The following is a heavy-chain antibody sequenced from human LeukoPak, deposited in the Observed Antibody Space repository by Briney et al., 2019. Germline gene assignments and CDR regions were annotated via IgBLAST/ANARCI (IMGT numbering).Heavy chain of an antibody. CDR2: ISSSSSTI. CDR3: AKSYYDSSGYTFDY. V-gene: IGHV3-48*01. D-gene: IGHD3-22*01. CDR1: GFTFGPYT. Sequence: GGSLRLSCTASGFTFGPYTMNWVRQAPGKGLEWVSYISSSSSTIYYADSVKGRFTISRDNAKNSLYLQMNSLRAEDTAVYYCAKSYYDSSGYTFDYWGQGTLVTVSS. J-gene: IGHJ4*02.